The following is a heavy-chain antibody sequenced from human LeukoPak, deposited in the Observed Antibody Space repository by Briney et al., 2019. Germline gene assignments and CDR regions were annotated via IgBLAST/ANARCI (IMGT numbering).Heavy chain of an antibody. CDR1: GGTFSSYA. V-gene: IGHV1-69*13. J-gene: IGHJ6*03. CDR2: IIPTFGTA. CDR3: ASSHPPYMNSRTTNGGYYYYMDV. Sequence: SVKVSCKASGGTFSSYAISWVRQAPGQGLEWMGGIIPTFGTANYAQKFQGRVTITADESTSTAYMELSSLRSEDTAVYYCASSHPPYMNSRTTNGGYYYYMDVWGKGTTVTISS. D-gene: IGHD7-27*01.